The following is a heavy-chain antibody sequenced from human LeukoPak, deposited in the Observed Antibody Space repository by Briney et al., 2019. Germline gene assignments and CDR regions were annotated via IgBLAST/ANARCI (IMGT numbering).Heavy chain of an antibody. CDR2: IYRSGST. CDR1: GYSISSGYY. D-gene: IGHD2-2*01. V-gene: IGHV4-38-2*02. J-gene: IGHJ6*03. Sequence: SETLSLTSTVSGYSISSGYYWVWIRQTPGKGLEWIGSIYRSGSTNYNPSLKSRVTISVDTSKNQFSLKVNSVTAADTALYYCARGDCSSTICYSPMDVWGKGTTVTVSS. CDR3: ARGDCSSTICYSPMDV.